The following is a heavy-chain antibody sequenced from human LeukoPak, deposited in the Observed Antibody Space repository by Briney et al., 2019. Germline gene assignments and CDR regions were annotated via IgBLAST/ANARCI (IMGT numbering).Heavy chain of an antibody. Sequence: PSETLSLTCAVYGGSFSGYYWSWIRQPPGKGLEWIGEINHSGSTNYNPSLKSRVTISVDTSKNQFSLKLSSVTAADTAVYYCARGRVGATLFDYWGQGTLVTVSS. D-gene: IGHD1-26*01. J-gene: IGHJ4*02. CDR2: INHSGST. CDR1: GGSFSGYY. CDR3: ARGRVGATLFDY. V-gene: IGHV4-34*01.